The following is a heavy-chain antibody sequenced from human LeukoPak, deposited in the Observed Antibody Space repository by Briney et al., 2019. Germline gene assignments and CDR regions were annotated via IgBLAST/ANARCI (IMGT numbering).Heavy chain of an antibody. CDR3: ARHTLVGARNAFDI. CDR2: MYYSGST. Sequence: SETLSLTCNVSGGSISSYYWSWIRQPPGKGLEWIGYMYYSGSTNYNPSLKSRVTTSVDSSKNQFSLKLSSVTAADTAVYYCARHTLVGARNAFDIWGQGTMVTVSS. J-gene: IGHJ3*02. V-gene: IGHV4-59*08. D-gene: IGHD1-26*01. CDR1: GGSISSYY.